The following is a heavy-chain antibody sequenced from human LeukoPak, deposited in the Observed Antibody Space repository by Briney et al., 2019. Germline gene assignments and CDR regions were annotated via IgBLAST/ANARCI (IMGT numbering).Heavy chain of an antibody. J-gene: IGHJ4*02. Sequence: SVKVSCKASRFTFTSSAMQWVRPARGQRLEWIGWIVVGSGNTNYAQKFQERVTITRDMSTSTAYMELSSLRSEDTAVYYCAAWVSPPYSSSWSPVDYWGQGTLVTVSS. CDR3: AAWVSPPYSSSWSPVDY. CDR2: IVVGSGNT. V-gene: IGHV1-58*02. CDR1: RFTFTSSA. D-gene: IGHD6-13*01.